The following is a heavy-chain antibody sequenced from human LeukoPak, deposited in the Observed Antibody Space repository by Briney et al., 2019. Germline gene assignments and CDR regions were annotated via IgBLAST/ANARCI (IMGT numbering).Heavy chain of an antibody. D-gene: IGHD3-10*01. CDR2: FDPEDGET. V-gene: IGHV1-24*01. Sequence: ASVKVSCKVSGYTLTESSMHWVRQAPGKGLEWMGGFDPEDGETIYAQKFQGRVTMTEDTSTDTAYMELSSLRSEDTAVYYCATIAIRITMVRGGIITPPNWFDPWGQGTLVTVSS. CDR1: GYTLTESS. CDR3: ATIAIRITMVRGGIITPPNWFDP. J-gene: IGHJ5*02.